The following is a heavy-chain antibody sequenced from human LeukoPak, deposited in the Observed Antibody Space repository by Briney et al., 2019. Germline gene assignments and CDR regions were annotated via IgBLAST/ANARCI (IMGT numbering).Heavy chain of an antibody. D-gene: IGHD1-14*01. Sequence: GGSLRLSCAASGFTFSGHWMSWVRQAPGKGGECVANINQGGSDKYYVDSVKGRLTICRDNANNLLSLQCNRLRGEDTAVYYCTRDRSRAEDDWGQGTLVTVSS. CDR2: INQGGSDK. CDR1: GFTFSGHW. CDR3: TRDRSRAEDD. V-gene: IGHV3-7*01. J-gene: IGHJ4*02.